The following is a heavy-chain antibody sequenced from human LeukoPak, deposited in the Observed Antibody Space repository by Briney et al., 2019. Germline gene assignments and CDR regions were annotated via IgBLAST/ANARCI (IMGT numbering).Heavy chain of an antibody. CDR2: ISGSGDRT. CDR1: GFTFSNYA. CDR3: TRRAYSGGWLAPDY. V-gene: IGHV3-23*01. J-gene: IGHJ4*02. D-gene: IGHD6-19*01. Sequence: PGGSPRLSCAASGFTFSNYAISWVRQAPGKGLEWVSSISGSGDRTFYADSVKGRFTISRDNSKNTLSLQLSSLTVEDTAVYYCTRRAYSGGWLAPDYWGQGTLVTVSS.